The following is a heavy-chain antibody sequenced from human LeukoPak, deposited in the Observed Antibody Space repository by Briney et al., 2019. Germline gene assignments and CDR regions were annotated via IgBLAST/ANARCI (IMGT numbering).Heavy chain of an antibody. V-gene: IGHV6-1*01. D-gene: IGHD5-24*01. CDR2: TYYRSKWYY. CDR3: VRGNYNFDY. J-gene: IGHJ4*02. CDR1: GESVSSTGAS. Sequence: SQTLSLTCAISGESVSSTGASWNWIRRSPSRGLEWLGRTYYRSKWYYEYALSVQSRINVAPDTSKNQFSLQLNSVTPEDTAVYYCVRGNYNFDYWGQGSLVTVSS.